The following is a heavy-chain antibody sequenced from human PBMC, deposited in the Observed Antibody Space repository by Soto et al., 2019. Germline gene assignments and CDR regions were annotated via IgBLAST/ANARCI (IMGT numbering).Heavy chain of an antibody. CDR3: AKVGGSGWYLSDY. V-gene: IGHV3-23*01. CDR1: GFTFSSYA. J-gene: IGHJ4*02. CDR2: LSGSGGST. Sequence: GGSLRLSCAASGFTFSSYAMSWVRQAPGKGLEWVSGLSGSGGSTNYADSVKGRFTISRDNSKNTLYLQMNSLRAEDTAVYYCAKVGGSGWYLSDYWAQGTLVTVSS. D-gene: IGHD6-19*01.